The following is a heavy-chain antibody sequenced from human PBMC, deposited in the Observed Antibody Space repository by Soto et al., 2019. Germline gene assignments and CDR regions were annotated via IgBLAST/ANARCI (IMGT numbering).Heavy chain of an antibody. CDR3: ARDLMRGYSFHYGMDV. CDR1: GGSVSSGSYY. J-gene: IGHJ6*02. D-gene: IGHD5-18*01. Sequence: TSETLSLTCTVSGGSVSSGSYYWSWIRQPPGKGLEWIGYIYYSGSTNYNPSLKSRVTISVDTSKNQFSLKLSSVTAADTAVYYCARDLMRGYSFHYGMDVWGQGTTVTVSS. V-gene: IGHV4-61*01. CDR2: IYYSGST.